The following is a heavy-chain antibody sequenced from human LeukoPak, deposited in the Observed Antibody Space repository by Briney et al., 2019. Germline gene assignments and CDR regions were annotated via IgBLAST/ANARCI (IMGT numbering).Heavy chain of an antibody. CDR2: ITDTGATT. CDR1: GFTFSSYT. D-gene: IGHD2/OR15-2a*01. V-gene: IGHV3-23*01. CDR3: TKGNIGYYYDY. J-gene: IGHJ4*02. Sequence: GGSLRLSCAASGFTFSSYTMSWVRQAPGKGLEWVSAITDTGATTYYADSVKGRVTISRDNSKSTLYLQMNSLRAEDTAVYFCTKGNIGYYYDYWGQGTLVTVSS.